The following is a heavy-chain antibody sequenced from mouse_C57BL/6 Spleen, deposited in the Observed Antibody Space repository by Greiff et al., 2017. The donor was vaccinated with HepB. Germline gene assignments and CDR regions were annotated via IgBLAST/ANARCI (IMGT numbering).Heavy chain of an antibody. CDR2: ISYDGSN. V-gene: IGHV3-6*01. CDR3: AKEMVTTPAMDY. Sequence: EVQLQQSGPGLVKPSQSLSLTCSVTGYSITSGYYWNWIRQFPGNKLEWMGYISYDGSNNYNPSLKNRISITRDTSKNQFFLKLNSVTTEDTATYYCAKEMVTTPAMDYWGQGTSVTVSS. CDR1: GYSITSGYY. J-gene: IGHJ4*01. D-gene: IGHD2-2*01.